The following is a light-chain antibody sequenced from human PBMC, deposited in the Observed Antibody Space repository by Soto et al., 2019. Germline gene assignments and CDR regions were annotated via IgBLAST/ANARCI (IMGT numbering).Light chain of an antibody. J-gene: IGLJ2*01. CDR1: SGHSTYI. CDR2: LEGSGSY. V-gene: IGLV4-60*02. Sequence: QLVLTQSSSASASLGSSVKLTCTLSSGHSTYIIAWHQQQPGKAPRYLMKLEGSGSYNKGSGIPDRFSGCSSGADRYLTISNLQFEDEADYYCETWDTNVVVFGGGTKLTVL. CDR3: ETWDTNVVV.